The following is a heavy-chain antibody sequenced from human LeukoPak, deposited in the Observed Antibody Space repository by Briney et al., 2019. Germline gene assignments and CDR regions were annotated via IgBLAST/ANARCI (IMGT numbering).Heavy chain of an antibody. CDR1: GFTFSSYS. V-gene: IGHV3-48*01. J-gene: IGHJ4*02. D-gene: IGHD3/OR15-3a*01. CDR3: ARHIGTGSRYYFDY. Sequence: GGSLRLSCAASGFTFSSYSMHWVRQAPGKGLEWVSYISSSSSTIYYADSVKGRFTISRDNAKNSLYLQMNSLRAEDTAVYYCARHIGTGSRYYFDYWGQGTLVTVSS. CDR2: ISSSSSTI.